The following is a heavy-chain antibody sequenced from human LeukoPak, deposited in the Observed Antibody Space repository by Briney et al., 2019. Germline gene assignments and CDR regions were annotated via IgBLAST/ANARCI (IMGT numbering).Heavy chain of an antibody. CDR3: ARRMKAWLQLGYFDY. CDR1: GGSIRTYY. CDR2: VYYSGNT. D-gene: IGHD5-24*01. J-gene: IGHJ4*02. Sequence: SETLSLTCTVSGGSIRTYYWSWIRQPPGKGLEWIGNVYYSGNTNYNPSLKSRVTISVDTSKNQFSLKLSSVTAADTTVYYCARRMKAWLQLGYFDYWGQGTLVTVSS. V-gene: IGHV4-59*08.